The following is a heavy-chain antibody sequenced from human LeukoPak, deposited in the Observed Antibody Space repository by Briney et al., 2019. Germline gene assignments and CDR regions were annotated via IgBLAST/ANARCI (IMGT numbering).Heavy chain of an antibody. J-gene: IGHJ4*02. D-gene: IGHD5-24*01. CDR1: GDTFSSYA. CDR3: AGEPGIDGYNAFDY. CDR2: TIPILGIV. V-gene: IGHV1-69*04. Sequence: SVKVSCKASGDTFSSYAISWVRQAPGQGLEWMGRTIPILGIVNYAQKFQGRVTITADRSTSTAFMELSSLRSEDTAVFYCAGEPGIDGYNAFDYWGQGTLVIVSS.